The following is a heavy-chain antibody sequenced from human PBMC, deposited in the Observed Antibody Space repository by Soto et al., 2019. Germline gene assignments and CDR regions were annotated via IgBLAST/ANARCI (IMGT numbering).Heavy chain of an antibody. J-gene: IGHJ4*02. CDR3: AKGGGMAAADVDF. CDR2: INTANGNT. V-gene: IGHV1-3*04. Sequence: ASVKVSCKASGFTFSYYAMHWVRQAPGQRLEWMGWINTANGNTKYSQKFQGRVTVTRDTSASKTFMELNSLTFEDTALYYCAKGGGMAAADVDFWGPGTLVTVSS. D-gene: IGHD6-13*01. CDR1: GFTFSYYA.